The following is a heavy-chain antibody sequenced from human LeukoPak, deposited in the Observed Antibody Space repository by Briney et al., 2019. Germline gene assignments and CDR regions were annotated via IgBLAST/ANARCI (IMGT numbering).Heavy chain of an antibody. J-gene: IGHJ4*02. V-gene: IGHV4-59*01. CDR3: ASSSRATHSDYFDY. D-gene: IGHD2-15*01. Sequence: SETLSLTCTVSGGSISSYYWSWIRQPPGKGLEWIGYIYYSGSTNYIPSLKSRVTISVDTSKNQFSLKLSSVTAADTAVYYYASSSRATHSDYFDYWGQGTLVTVSS. CDR1: GGSISSYY. CDR2: IYYSGST.